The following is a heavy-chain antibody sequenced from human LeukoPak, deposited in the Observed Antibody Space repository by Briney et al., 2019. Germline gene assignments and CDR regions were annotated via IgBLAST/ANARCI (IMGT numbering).Heavy chain of an antibody. CDR2: IYYSGST. CDR1: VDSFTTSGYT. CDR3: ARQTGVGLFILP. Sequence: SEPLSFPSIASVDSFTTSGYTWGWFRQPPGKGLEWIGTIYYSGSTYYNPSLTSRVTISVDTSKNQFSLKLSSVTAADTAVYYCARQTGVGLFILPGGRGTLVTVSS. V-gene: IGHV4-39*01. J-gene: IGHJ4*02. D-gene: IGHD3-3*01.